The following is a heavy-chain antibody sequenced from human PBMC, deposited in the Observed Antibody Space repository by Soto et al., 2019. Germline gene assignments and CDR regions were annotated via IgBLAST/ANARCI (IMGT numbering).Heavy chain of an antibody. V-gene: IGHV2-5*02. CDR2: IYWDDDE. CDR1: GFSLRTSGVG. D-gene: IGHD1-26*01. Sequence: QITLKESGPTLVKPTQTLTLTCTFSGFSLRTSGVGVGWIRQPPGKALDWLAPIYWDDDERYSPSLQSRLTITKNTSKNQLVLTMTHTDPVDTATYLCAHIYSGDNGFDYWGQGTLVTVSS. J-gene: IGHJ4*02. CDR3: AHIYSGDNGFDY.